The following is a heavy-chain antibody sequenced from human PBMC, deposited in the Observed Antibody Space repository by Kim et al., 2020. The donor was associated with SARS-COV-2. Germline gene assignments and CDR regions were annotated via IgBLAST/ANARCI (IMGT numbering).Heavy chain of an antibody. D-gene: IGHD3-10*01. J-gene: IGHJ6*02. CDR3: AREYYYGSGSYYSPSDYYGMDV. CDR2: IYYSGST. CDR1: GGSISSYY. Sequence: SETLSLTCTVSGGSISSYYWSWIRQPPGKGLEWIGYIYYSGSTNYNPSLKSRVTISVDTSKNQFSLKLSSVTAADTAVYYCAREYYYGSGSYYSPSDYYGMDVWGQGTTVTVSS. V-gene: IGHV4-59*01.